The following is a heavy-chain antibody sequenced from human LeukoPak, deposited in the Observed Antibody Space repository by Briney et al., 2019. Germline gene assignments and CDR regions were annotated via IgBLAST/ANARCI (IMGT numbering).Heavy chain of an antibody. V-gene: IGHV3-48*03. Sequence: GGSLRLSRAASGFTFSSYEMNWVRQAPGKGLEWVSYISSSGSTIYYADSVKGRFTISRDNAKNSLYLQMNSLRAEDTAVYYCVRDSTIFGVVIIPQYYYYGMDVWGQGTTVTVSS. CDR3: VRDSTIFGVVIIPQYYYYGMDV. CDR2: ISSSGSTI. CDR1: GFTFSSYE. J-gene: IGHJ6*02. D-gene: IGHD3-3*01.